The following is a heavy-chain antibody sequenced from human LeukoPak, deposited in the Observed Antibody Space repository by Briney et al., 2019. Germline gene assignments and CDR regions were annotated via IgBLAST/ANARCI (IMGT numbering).Heavy chain of an antibody. CDR1: GFTFSSYA. Sequence: PGGSLRLSCAASGFTFSSYAMHWVRQVPGKGLEWVSGISWNSGSIGYADSVKGRFTISRGNAKNSLYLQMNSLRAEDTALYYCTKASGYSRRESFDYWGQGTLVTVSS. CDR2: ISWNSGSI. D-gene: IGHD6-13*01. CDR3: TKASGYSRRESFDY. V-gene: IGHV3-9*01. J-gene: IGHJ4*02.